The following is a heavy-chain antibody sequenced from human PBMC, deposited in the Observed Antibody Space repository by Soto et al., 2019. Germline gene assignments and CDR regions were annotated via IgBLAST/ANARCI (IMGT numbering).Heavy chain of an antibody. Sequence: PGESLKISCTGSGYAFTSYWIAWVRQMPGKGLEWMGIIYPGDSDTRYSPSFQGQGTISADKSITTAYLQWSSLKASDTAMYYCARGYCTTTICDPWFDPWGQGTLVTVSS. V-gene: IGHV5-51*01. CDR1: GYAFTSYW. CDR3: ARGYCTTTICDPWFDP. CDR2: IYPGDSDT. D-gene: IGHD2-2*01. J-gene: IGHJ5*02.